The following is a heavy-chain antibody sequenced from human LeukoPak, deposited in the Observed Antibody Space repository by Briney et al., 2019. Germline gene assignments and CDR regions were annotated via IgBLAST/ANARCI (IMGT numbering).Heavy chain of an antibody. J-gene: IGHJ4*02. V-gene: IGHV4-31*03. D-gene: IGHD3-22*01. CDR2: IYYSGST. CDR1: GGSISSGAYY. Sequence: PSQTLSLTCTVSGGSISSGAYYWSWIRQHPGKGLEWIGYIYYSGSTYYNPSLKSRVTISVDTSKNQFSLKLSSVTAADTAVYYCARVAPRWAHYDSSGHRLGLWFDYWGQGTLVTVSS. CDR3: ARVAPRWAHYDSSGHRLGLWFDY.